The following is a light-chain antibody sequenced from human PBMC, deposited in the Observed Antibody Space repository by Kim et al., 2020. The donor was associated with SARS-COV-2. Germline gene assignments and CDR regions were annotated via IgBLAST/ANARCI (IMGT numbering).Light chain of an antibody. V-gene: IGKV1-6*01. J-gene: IGKJ1*01. Sequence: ASVGDRGTFTCRSSQDIENDLSWYQQKPGPAPKLLIFPASSLQSGVPSRFSGSGAGTDFTLTISSLQPDDFATYYCLQDYKYPWTFGQGTKVDIK. CDR3: LQDYKYPWT. CDR2: PAS. CDR1: QDIEND.